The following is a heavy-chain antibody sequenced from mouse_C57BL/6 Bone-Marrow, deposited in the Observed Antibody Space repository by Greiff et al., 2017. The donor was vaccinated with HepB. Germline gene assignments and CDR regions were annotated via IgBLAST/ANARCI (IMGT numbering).Heavy chain of an antibody. J-gene: IGHJ1*03. CDR3: ARRESDWYFDV. Sequence: QVHVKQPGAELVMPGASVKLSCKASGYTFTSYWMHWVKQRPGQGLEWIGEIDPSDSYTNYNQKFKGKSTLTVDKSSSTAYMQLSSLTSEDSAVYYCARRESDWYFDVWGTGTTVTVSS. CDR1: GYTFTSYW. V-gene: IGHV1-69*01. CDR2: IDPSDSYT.